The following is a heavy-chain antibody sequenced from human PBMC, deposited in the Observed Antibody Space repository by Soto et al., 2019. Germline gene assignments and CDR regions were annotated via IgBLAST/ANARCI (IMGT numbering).Heavy chain of an antibody. CDR3: ASGPTTIDSSSHTFDP. J-gene: IGHJ5*02. CDR1: GGTFNTYD. CDR2: IIPPFGPA. V-gene: IGHV1-69*01. D-gene: IGHD6-13*01. Sequence: QVQLVQSGAEVKKPGSSVKVSCKASGGTFNTYDINWVRQAPGQGLEWMGGIIPPFGPAKYAQKFQDRVTMTADESTSTVYMDLSSLRSEDTAVYYCASGPTTIDSSSHTFDPWGQGTLVTVSS.